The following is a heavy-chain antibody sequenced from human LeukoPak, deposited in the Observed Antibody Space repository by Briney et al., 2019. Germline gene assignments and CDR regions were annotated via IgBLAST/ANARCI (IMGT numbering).Heavy chain of an antibody. V-gene: IGHV3-48*04. Sequence: GGSLRLSCTASGFTFSTYNMNWVRQAPGKGLEWVSYISSSTTTISYADSVKGRFTISRDNAKNSLYLQMNSLRAEDTAVYYCARDREQWLVPSNYFDYWGQGTLVTVSS. J-gene: IGHJ4*02. CDR3: ARDREQWLVPSNYFDY. CDR2: ISSSTTTI. CDR1: GFTFSTYN. D-gene: IGHD6-19*01.